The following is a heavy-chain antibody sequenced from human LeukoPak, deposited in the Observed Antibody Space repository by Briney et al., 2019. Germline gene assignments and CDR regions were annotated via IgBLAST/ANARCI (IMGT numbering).Heavy chain of an antibody. CDR2: IKQDGSEK. CDR3: ASEETWIQLWT. V-gene: IGHV3-7*01. J-gene: IGHJ5*02. CDR1: GFTFSSYW. D-gene: IGHD5-18*01. Sequence: GGSLRLSCAASGFTFSSYWMCWVRQAPGKGLEWVANIKQDGSEKYYVDSVKGRFTISRDNAKNSLYLQMNSLRAEDMAVCYCASEETWIQLWTWGQGTLVTVSS.